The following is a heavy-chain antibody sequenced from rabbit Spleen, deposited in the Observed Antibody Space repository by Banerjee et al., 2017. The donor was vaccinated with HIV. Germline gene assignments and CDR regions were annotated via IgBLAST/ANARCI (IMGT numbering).Heavy chain of an antibody. CDR3: ARNYVNAFDP. Sequence: EQLEESGGGLVKPEGSLTLTCKASGVSFSNKAVMCWVRQAPGKGLEWIACIDTSNGDTDYANWPKGRFTISKTSSTTVTLQMTSLTVADTATYFCARNYVNAFDPWGQGTLVTVS. V-gene: IGHV1S45*01. D-gene: IGHD1-1*01. J-gene: IGHJ2*01. CDR2: IDTSNGDT. CDR1: GVSFSNKAV.